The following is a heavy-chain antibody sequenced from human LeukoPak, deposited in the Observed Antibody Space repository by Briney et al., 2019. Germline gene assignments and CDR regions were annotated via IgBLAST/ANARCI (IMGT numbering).Heavy chain of an antibody. CDR3: AREAYYGILTDYRDPPFWLDP. J-gene: IGHJ5*02. CDR1: GGSIRSYY. CDR2: ISYSGST. D-gene: IGHD3-9*01. V-gene: IGHV4-59*01. Sequence: SETLSLTCTVSGGSIRSYYWSWIRQPPGKRLEWIGYISYSGSTNYNPSLKSRVIISVDTSKNQFSLKLSSVTAADTAVYYCAREAYYGILTDYRDPPFWLDPWGQGTLVTVSS.